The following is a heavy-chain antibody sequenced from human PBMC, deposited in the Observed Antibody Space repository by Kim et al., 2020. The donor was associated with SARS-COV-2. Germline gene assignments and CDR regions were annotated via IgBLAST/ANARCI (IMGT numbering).Heavy chain of an antibody. Sequence: SETLSLTCAVYGGSFSASYWSWIRQRPGKGLEWIGQINYSGAINHNPSLKSRGTTSMDTSKNQFSLKLTSVPAADTGIYYCARGRAGVVPAPILGLGPHYEYFIMGICGHGTTVTVSS. D-gene: IGHD2-2*02. V-gene: IGHV4-34*01. CDR2: INYSGAI. CDR1: GGSFSASY. J-gene: IGHJ6*02. CDR3: ARGRAGVVPAPILGLGPHYEYFIMGI.